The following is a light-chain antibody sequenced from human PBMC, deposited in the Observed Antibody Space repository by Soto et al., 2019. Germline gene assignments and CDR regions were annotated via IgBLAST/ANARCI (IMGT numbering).Light chain of an antibody. Sequence: EIVLTQSPATLSLSPGERATLSCRASQSVSSYLAWYQQKPGQAPRLLIHDATNRATGIPARFSGSGSGTDFTLTISSLEPEDFAVYYCQQRSNWPLTFGGGTTVEIK. CDR3: QQRSNWPLT. CDR2: DAT. J-gene: IGKJ4*01. CDR1: QSVSSY. V-gene: IGKV3-11*01.